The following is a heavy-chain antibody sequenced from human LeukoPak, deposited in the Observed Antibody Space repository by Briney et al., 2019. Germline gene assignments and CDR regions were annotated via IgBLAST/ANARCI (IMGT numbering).Heavy chain of an antibody. CDR3: AKIIVVVPAATDFFDY. D-gene: IGHD2-2*01. CDR1: GFTFSSYG. V-gene: IGHV3-30*02. CDR2: IRYDGSNK. J-gene: IGHJ4*02. Sequence: PGGSLRLSCAASGFTFSSYGMHWVRQAPGKGLEWVAFIRYDGSNKYYADSVKGRFTISRDNSKNTLYLQMNSLRAEDTAMYYCAKIIVVVPAATDFFDYWGQGTLVTVSS.